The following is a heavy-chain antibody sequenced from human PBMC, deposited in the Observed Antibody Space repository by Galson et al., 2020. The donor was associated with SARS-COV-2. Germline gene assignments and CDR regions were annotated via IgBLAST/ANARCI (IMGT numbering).Heavy chain of an antibody. J-gene: IGHJ1*01. D-gene: IGHD6-13*01. Sequence: ASVKVSCKASGYTFTSYGISWVRQAPGQGLEWMGWISAYNGNTNYAQKLQGRVTMTTDTSTSTAYMELRSLRSDDTAVYYCASGSSSWHEPEYFQHWGQGTLVTVSS. CDR3: ASGSSSWHEPEYFQH. CDR2: ISAYNGNT. CDR1: GYTFTSYG. V-gene: IGHV1-18*01.